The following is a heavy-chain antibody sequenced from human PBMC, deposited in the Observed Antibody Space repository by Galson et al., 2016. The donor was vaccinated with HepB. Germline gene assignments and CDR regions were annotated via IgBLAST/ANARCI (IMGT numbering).Heavy chain of an antibody. D-gene: IGHD2-8*01. J-gene: IGHJ6*02. CDR1: GSTFSNAW. CDR3: TSDNGPGFFGMDV. CDR2: IKSKIDRATT. Sequence: SLRLSCAASGSTFSNAWVNWVRHIPGKGLEWVGRIKSKIDRATTDYTAPVKGRFTISRDDSKSTLYLQMNSLKTDDTAVYYCTSDNGPGFFGMDVWGPGTTITVSS. V-gene: IGHV3-15*07.